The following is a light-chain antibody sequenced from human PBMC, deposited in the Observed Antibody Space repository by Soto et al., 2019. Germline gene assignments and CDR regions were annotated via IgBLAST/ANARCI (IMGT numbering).Light chain of an antibody. CDR3: QHYNDWSPAFT. CDR1: QSLSRN. J-gene: IGKJ3*01. Sequence: EILMTQSPATLSVSPGERATLSCRASQSLSRNLAWYQQKPGQAPRLLIYGASTSASGIPARFSGSGSGTSFTLTISSLQSEDFALYYCQHYNDWSPAFTVGPGTKVYL. V-gene: IGKV3-15*01. CDR2: GAS.